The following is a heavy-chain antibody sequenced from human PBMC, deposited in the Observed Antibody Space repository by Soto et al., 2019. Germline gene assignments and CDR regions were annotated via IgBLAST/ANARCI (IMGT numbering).Heavy chain of an antibody. CDR2: IYPGDSYT. V-gene: IGHV5-51*01. D-gene: IGHD6-13*01. CDR1: GYSFTSYW. Sequence: GESLKISCKGSGYSFTSYWIGWVRQMPGKGLEWMGIIYPGDSYTRYSPSFQGQVTISADKSISTAYLQWSSLKASDTAMYYCARLQMGSYSTKPLDYWGQGTLVTVSS. CDR3: ARLQMGSYSTKPLDY. J-gene: IGHJ4*02.